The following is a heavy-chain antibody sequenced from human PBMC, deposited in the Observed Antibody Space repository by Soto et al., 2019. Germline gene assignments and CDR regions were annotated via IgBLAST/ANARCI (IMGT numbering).Heavy chain of an antibody. V-gene: IGHV4-34*01. CDR3: ARGLIGYCSGGSCYRHYYYYMDV. CDR1: GGSFSGYY. CDR2: INHSGST. Sequence: SETLSLTCAVYGGSFSGYYWSWIRQPPGKGLEWIGEINHSGSTNYNPSLKSRVTISVDTSKNRFSLKLSSVTAAVTAVYYCARGLIGYCSGGSCYRHYYYYMDVWGKGTTVTVSS. D-gene: IGHD2-15*01. J-gene: IGHJ6*03.